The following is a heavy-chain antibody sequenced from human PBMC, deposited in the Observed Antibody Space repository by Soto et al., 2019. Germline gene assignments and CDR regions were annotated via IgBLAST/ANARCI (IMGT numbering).Heavy chain of an antibody. Sequence: ASGKVSCEASGYTFRNYYIHWLRQSAGQGLERMGLINPSGGATSYSQRFQGRVTITKDSSTSTVYMELSSLGSEDTAVYYCGRAFDRSGLYWGQGTLVTVSS. CDR2: INPSGGAT. CDR3: GRAFDRSGLY. CDR1: GYTFRNYY. J-gene: IGHJ4*02. V-gene: IGHV1-46*01. D-gene: IGHD3-22*01.